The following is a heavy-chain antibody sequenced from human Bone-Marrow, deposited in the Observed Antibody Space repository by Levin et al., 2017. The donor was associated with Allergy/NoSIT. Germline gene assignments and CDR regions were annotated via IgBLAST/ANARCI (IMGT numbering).Heavy chain of an antibody. V-gene: IGHV3-33*06. J-gene: IGHJ3*02. CDR1: GFTFSSTG. D-gene: IGHD2-15*01. CDR3: AKDWASGGLHI. Sequence: GGSLRLSCKASGFTFSSTGMHWVRQAPGKGLEWVAIIWYDGSNEYYADSVKGRFTISRDNSKNMVHLEMSSLRVEDTAVYYCAKDWASGGLHIWGRGTLVTVSS. CDR2: IWYDGSNE.